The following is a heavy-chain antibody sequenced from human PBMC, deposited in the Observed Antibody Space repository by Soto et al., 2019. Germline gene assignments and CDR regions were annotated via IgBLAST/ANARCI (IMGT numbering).Heavy chain of an antibody. V-gene: IGHV4-61*01. Sequence: SETLSLTCTVSGVSVSSGSFYWAWIRQPPGKGLEWIGFGSYSGTTNYKPSLRSRVTISVDTSRSQISLKVSSLTAADTAVYYCARGATVTQFDYWGRGTLVTVSS. CDR2: GSYSGTT. J-gene: IGHJ4*02. D-gene: IGHD4-17*01. CDR3: ARGATVTQFDY. CDR1: GVSVSSGSFY.